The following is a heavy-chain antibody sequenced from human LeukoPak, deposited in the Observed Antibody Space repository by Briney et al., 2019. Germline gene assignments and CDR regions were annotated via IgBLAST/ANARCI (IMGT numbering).Heavy chain of an antibody. CDR3: ARENFQY. J-gene: IGHJ4*02. Sequence: PGGSLRLSCAASGFTLSSYWMNWVRQAPGKGLEWVANIKPDGSDQYYVDSVKGRFTISRDNAKNSLYLQMNSLRAEDTAVYYCARENFQYWAQGTLVTVSS. CDR2: IKPDGSDQ. V-gene: IGHV3-7*04. CDR1: GFTLSSYW.